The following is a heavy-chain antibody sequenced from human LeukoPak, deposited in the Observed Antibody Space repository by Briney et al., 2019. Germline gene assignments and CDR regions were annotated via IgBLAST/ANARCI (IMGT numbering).Heavy chain of an antibody. CDR1: GFTFSSYE. J-gene: IGHJ4*02. Sequence: GGSLRLSCGASGFTFSSYEMNWVRQAPGKGLEWVSSISSSSSYIYYADSVKGRFTISRDNAKNSLYLQMNSLRAEDTAVYYCARDTGAYYDSGGLDYWGQGTLVTVSS. CDR2: ISSSSSYI. D-gene: IGHD3-22*01. CDR3: ARDTGAYYDSGGLDY. V-gene: IGHV3-21*01.